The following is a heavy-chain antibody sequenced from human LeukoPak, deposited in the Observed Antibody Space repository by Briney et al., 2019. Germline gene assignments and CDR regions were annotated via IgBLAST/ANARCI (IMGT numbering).Heavy chain of an antibody. Sequence: PGGSLRLSCAASGFTFSSYWMSWVRQAPGKGLEWVANIKKDGSEKYYVDSVKGRFTISRDNAKTSLYLQMISLRAEDTAVYYCARQNGGAEYGDYGHWGQGVLVTVSS. CDR1: GFTFSSYW. CDR2: IKKDGSEK. D-gene: IGHD4-17*01. CDR3: ARQNGGAEYGDYGH. V-gene: IGHV3-7*01. J-gene: IGHJ4*02.